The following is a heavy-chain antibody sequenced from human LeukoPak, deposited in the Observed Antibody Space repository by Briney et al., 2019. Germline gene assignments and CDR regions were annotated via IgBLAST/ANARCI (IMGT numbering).Heavy chain of an antibody. V-gene: IGHV4-39*01. CDR3: ARPFDSSGWYYFDY. CDR2: IYYSGST. Sequence: PSETLSLTCTVSGGSISSSSYYWGWIRQPPGKGLEWIGSIYYSGSTYYNPSLKSRVTISVDTSKNQFSLKLSSVTAADTAVYYCARPFDSSGWYYFDYWGQGTLVTVSS. J-gene: IGHJ4*02. D-gene: IGHD6-19*01. CDR1: GGSISSSSYY.